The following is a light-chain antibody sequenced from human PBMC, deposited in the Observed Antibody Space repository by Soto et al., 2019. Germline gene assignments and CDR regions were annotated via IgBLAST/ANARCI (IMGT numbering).Light chain of an antibody. J-gene: IGLJ1*01. CDR3: QAWDSRIGV. CDR2: EDT. CDR1: KLGNKY. V-gene: IGLV3-1*01. Sequence: SYELTQPPSVSMSPGQTASITCSGDKLGNKYVYWFQQKPGQSPVLVIYEDTKRPSGIPARFSGSNSGNTATLTISGTQAMDEADYYCQAWDSRIGVFGTGTKLTVL.